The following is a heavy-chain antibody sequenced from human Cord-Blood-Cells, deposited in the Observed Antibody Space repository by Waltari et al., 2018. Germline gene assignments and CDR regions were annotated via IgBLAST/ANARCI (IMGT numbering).Heavy chain of an antibody. CDR2: IYYSGST. CDR1: GGSISSSSYY. V-gene: IGHV4-39*07. Sequence: QLQLQESGPGLVKPSETLSLTCTASGGSISSSSYYWGWIRQPPGKGLEWIGSIYYSGSTYYNPSLKSRVTISVDTSKNQFSLKRSSVTAADTAVYYCARRRDNWFDPWGQGTLVTVSS. CDR3: ARRRDNWFDP. J-gene: IGHJ5*02.